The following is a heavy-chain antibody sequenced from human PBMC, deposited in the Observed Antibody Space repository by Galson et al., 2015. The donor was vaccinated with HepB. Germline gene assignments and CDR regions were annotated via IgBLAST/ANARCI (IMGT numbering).Heavy chain of an antibody. CDR3: ARGSAGDLVAAFDV. D-gene: IGHD3-16*01. CDR1: GDSVSRNSAS. Sequence: CAISGDSVSRNSASWNWIRQSASGGLEWLGRTYYRSKWYIDYAVSVRSRTTINPDISKNQFSLQLNSVAPEDTAVYYCARGSAGDLVAAFDVWGQGTVVTVSS. CDR2: TYYRSKWYI. J-gene: IGHJ3*01. V-gene: IGHV6-1*01.